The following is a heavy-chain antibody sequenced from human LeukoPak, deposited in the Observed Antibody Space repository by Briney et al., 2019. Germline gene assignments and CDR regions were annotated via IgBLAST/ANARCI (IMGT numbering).Heavy chain of an antibody. Sequence: GGSLRLSCAASGFTFSSYEMNWVRQAPGKGLEWVSYISSSGSTIYYADSVKGRFTISRDNAKNSLYLQMNSLRAEDTAVYYCTSNNWNDDYNWFDPWGQGTLVTVSS. CDR3: TSNNWNDDYNWFDP. J-gene: IGHJ5*02. CDR2: ISSSGSTI. D-gene: IGHD1-20*01. CDR1: GFTFSSYE. V-gene: IGHV3-48*03.